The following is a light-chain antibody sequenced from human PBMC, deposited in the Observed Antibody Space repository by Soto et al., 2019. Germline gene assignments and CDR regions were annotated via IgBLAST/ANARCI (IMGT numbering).Light chain of an antibody. V-gene: IGKV4-1*01. Sequence: DIVMTQSPDSLAVSLGERATINCKSSQSILSTPNNNNYLAWFQKKPGQPPRLLIYWASTRESGVPNRFSGSGSGTDFTLTISSLQAEDVAVYYCQQYYNTFPTFGQGTKVELK. CDR3: QQYYNTFPT. CDR1: QSILSTPNNNNY. J-gene: IGKJ1*01. CDR2: WAS.